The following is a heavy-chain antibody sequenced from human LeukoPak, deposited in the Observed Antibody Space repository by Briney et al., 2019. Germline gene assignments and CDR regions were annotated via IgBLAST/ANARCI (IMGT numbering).Heavy chain of an antibody. CDR1: GGSISSSNW. CDR3: ARDRSRYYGSGSYVYYYYYYMDV. CDR2: IYHSGST. J-gene: IGHJ6*03. V-gene: IGHV4-4*02. Sequence: PSETLSLTCAVSGGSISSSNWWSWVRQPPGKGLEWIGEIYHSGSTNYNPSLKSRVTISVDKSKNQFSLKLSSVTAADTAVYYCARDRSRYYGSGSYVYYYYYYMDVWGKGTTVTISS. D-gene: IGHD3-10*01.